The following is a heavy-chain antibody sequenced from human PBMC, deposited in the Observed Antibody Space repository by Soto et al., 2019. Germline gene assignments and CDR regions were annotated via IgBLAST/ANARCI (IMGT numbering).Heavy chain of an antibody. D-gene: IGHD2-2*01. J-gene: IGHJ5*02. V-gene: IGHV4-59*12. CDR1: GGSISSYY. CDR2: IYYSGSS. Sequence: SETLSLTCTVSGGSISSYYWSWIRQPPGKRLEWIGSIYYSGSSNYNPSLKSRVTISVDTSKNQFSLRLTSVTAADTAVYYCARVPTPWGQGTLVTVSS. CDR3: ARVPTP.